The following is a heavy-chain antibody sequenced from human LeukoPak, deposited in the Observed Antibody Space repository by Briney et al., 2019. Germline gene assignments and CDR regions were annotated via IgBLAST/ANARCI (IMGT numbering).Heavy chain of an antibody. D-gene: IGHD2-21*01. J-gene: IGHJ4*02. CDR2: SRNKDNKYTT. CDR3: TRVAPYCGGDCYSRYFDY. CDR1: GFTYSSYA. Sequence: GGPLRLSCGASGFTYSSYAMIWVRQTPGKGLEWVGRSRNKDNKYTTEYAASVKGRFTISRDESKNSLFLQMNSLTTEDTAVYYCTRVAPYCGGDCYSRYFDYCGQGTLVTVSS. V-gene: IGHV3-72*01.